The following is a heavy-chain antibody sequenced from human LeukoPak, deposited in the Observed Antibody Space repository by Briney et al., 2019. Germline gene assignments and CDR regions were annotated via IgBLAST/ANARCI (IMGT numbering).Heavy chain of an antibody. CDR3: ARDHIVVVTAIHYYYYGMDV. V-gene: IGHV3-53*01. Sequence: GGSLRLSCAASGFTFSDYYMSWIRQAPGKGLEWVSVIYSGGSTYYADSVKGRFTISRDNSKNTLYLQMNSLRAEDTAVYYCARDHIVVVTAIHYYYYGMDVWGQGTTVTVSS. CDR2: IYSGGST. CDR1: GFTFSDYY. J-gene: IGHJ6*02. D-gene: IGHD2-21*02.